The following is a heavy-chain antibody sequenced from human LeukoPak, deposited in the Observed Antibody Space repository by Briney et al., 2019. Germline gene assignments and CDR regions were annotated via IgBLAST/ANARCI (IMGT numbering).Heavy chain of an antibody. D-gene: IGHD3/OR15-3a*01. CDR3: XRLILDGWFDP. J-gene: IGHJ5*02. CDR1: GGSISSGDYY. CDR2: IYYSGST. Sequence: SQTLSLTRTVSGGSISSGDYYWSWIRQPPGKGLEWIGYIYYSGSTYYNPSLKSRVTISVDTSKNQFSLKLSSVTAADTAVYXXXRLILDGWFDPWGQGTLVTVSS. V-gene: IGHV4-30-4*01.